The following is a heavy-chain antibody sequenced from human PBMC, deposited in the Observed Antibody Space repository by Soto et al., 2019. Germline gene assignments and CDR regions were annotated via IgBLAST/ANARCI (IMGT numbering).Heavy chain of an antibody. CDR1: GGSISSYY. J-gene: IGHJ4*02. D-gene: IGHD3-3*01. CDR2: IYYSGST. V-gene: IGHV4-59*01. Sequence: SETLSLTCTVSGGSISSYYWSWIRQPPGKGLEWIGYIYYSGSTNYDPSLKSRVTISVDTSKNQFSLKLSSVTAADTAVYYCARVEIFGPHAYFDYWGQGTLVTVSS. CDR3: ARVEIFGPHAYFDY.